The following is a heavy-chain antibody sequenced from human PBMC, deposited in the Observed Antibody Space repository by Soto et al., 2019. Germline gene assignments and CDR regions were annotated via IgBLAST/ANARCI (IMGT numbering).Heavy chain of an antibody. Sequence: QLQLQESGPGLVKPSETLSLTCTVSGGSISSSTYYWGWVRQPPGKGLEWIASIYDGGSSHYHPSLKRRVTFSVDTSNNKFSLKLSSMTAADTAVYYCARHSSGRRHPGFDYWGQGTLVTVSS. V-gene: IGHV4-39*01. D-gene: IGHD1-26*01. CDR1: GGSISSSTYY. J-gene: IGHJ4*02. CDR3: ARHSSGRRHPGFDY. CDR2: IYDGGSS.